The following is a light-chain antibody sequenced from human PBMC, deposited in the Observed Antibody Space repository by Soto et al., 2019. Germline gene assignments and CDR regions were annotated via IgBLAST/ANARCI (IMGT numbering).Light chain of an antibody. CDR1: QSISSW. Sequence: DIQMTQSPSTLSASVGDRVTITCRASQSISSWLAWYQQKPGKATKLLIYDASSLESGVPSRFSGSGSGTEFTLTISSLQPDDFATYYCQQYNSYSETFGQGTKV. CDR2: DAS. J-gene: IGKJ1*01. V-gene: IGKV1-5*01. CDR3: QQYNSYSET.